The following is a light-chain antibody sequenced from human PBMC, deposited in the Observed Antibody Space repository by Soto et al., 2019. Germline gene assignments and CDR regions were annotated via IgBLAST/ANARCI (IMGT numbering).Light chain of an antibody. Sequence: DIQFTHSPSFLAASLVDGVTITFRASQGIGSYLAWYQQKPGKAPRLLIYAASTLQSGVPSRFSGSGSDTEFTLTISSLQPEDFATYYCQQLNNYPLTFGGGTKVDIK. CDR3: QQLNNYPLT. CDR1: QGIGSY. CDR2: AAS. J-gene: IGKJ4*01. V-gene: IGKV1-9*01.